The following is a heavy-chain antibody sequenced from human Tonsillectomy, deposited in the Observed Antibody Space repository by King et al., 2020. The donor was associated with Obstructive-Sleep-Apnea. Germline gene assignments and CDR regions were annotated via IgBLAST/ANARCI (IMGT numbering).Heavy chain of an antibody. J-gene: IGHJ4*02. Sequence: VQLVESGGGVVQPGRSLRLSCAASGFTFSSYGMHWVRQAPGKGLEWVAFMPYDGSVKYYADSVQVRFTISRDNSKNTLYLQMNSLRAEDTAVYYCARQIGYDQDSLDYWGQGTLVTVSS. CDR2: MPYDGSVK. V-gene: IGHV3-30*02. D-gene: IGHD5-12*01. CDR3: ARQIGYDQDSLDY. CDR1: GFTFSSYG.